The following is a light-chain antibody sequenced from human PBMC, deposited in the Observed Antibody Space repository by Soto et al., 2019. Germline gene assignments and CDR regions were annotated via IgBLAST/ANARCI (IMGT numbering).Light chain of an antibody. CDR1: QGISSA. V-gene: IGKV1-13*02. Sequence: AIQLTQSPSSLSASVGDRVTITCRASQGISSALAWYQQKPGKSPNLLIYDVSSLESGVPSRFSGSGSVTDFTLTISSLQPEDFATYYCQQFNTYPALTFGGGTKVEIK. CDR2: DVS. J-gene: IGKJ4*01. CDR3: QQFNTYPALT.